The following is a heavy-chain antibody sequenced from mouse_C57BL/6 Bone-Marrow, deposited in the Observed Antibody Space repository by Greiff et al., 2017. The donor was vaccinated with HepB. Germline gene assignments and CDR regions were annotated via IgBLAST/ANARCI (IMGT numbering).Heavy chain of an antibody. CDR3: ARQEITTVVAPAMDY. CDR1: GFTFSDYG. CDR2: ISNLAYSI. D-gene: IGHD1-1*01. Sequence: DVKLVESGGGLVQPGGSLKLSCAASGFTFSDYGMAWVRQAPRKGPEWVAFISNLAYSIYYADTVTGRFTISRENAKNTLYLEMSSLRSEDTAMYYCARQEITTVVAPAMDYWGQGTSVTVSS. J-gene: IGHJ4*01. V-gene: IGHV5-15*01.